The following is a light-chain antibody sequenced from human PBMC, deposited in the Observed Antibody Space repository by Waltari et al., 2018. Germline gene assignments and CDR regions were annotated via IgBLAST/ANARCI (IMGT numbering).Light chain of an antibody. J-gene: IGLJ3*02. V-gene: IGLV3-25*03. CDR1: ALPKQY. CDR3: QSADSSGTWV. Sequence: SYELTQPPSVSVSPGQTARITCSGDALPKQYAYWYQQNSVQAPVLVIYKDSERPSGFPERFSGSRSGTTVTLTVSGDQAEDEADYCCQSADSSGTWVFGGGTKLTVL. CDR2: KDS.